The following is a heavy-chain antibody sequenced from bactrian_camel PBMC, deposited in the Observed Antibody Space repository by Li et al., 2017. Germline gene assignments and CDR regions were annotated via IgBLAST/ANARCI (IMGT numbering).Heavy chain of an antibody. CDR2: IPTSGSNT. CDR1: GFAFSSVA. V-gene: IGHV3S40*01. D-gene: IGHD3*01. J-gene: IGHJ7*01. Sequence: VQLVESGGDSVQPGGSLRLSCATSGFAFSSVAMHWVRRRPGKGLEWVAGIPTSGSNTFYADSVKGRFTISRDNAKNTVYLQMDSLKPEDTAMYYCVRAVRLATIMDVAWGAMDTWGKGTQVTVS.